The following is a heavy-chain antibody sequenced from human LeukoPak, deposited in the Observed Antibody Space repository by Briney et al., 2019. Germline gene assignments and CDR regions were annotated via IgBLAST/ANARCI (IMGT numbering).Heavy chain of an antibody. V-gene: IGHV5-51*01. CDR3: ARQEYCSGGSCYTWFDS. CDR2: IYPADSDI. D-gene: IGHD2-15*01. Sequence: GGSLQISCKGAGYSFTNSWIGWVGLLPGKGLEWMGIIYPADSDIRYSPSFQGQVTISADKSINTASLQWSTLKASHTAMYYCARQEYCSGGSCYTWFDSWGQGTLVTVSS. CDR1: GYSFTNSW. J-gene: IGHJ5*01.